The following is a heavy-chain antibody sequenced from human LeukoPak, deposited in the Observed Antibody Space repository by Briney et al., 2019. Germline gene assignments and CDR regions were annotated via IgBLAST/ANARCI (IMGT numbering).Heavy chain of an antibody. V-gene: IGHV3-7*01. CDR2: IKSDGSEK. CDR1: GLTFRDYW. Sequence: GGSLRLSCAASGLTFRDYWMNWVRQTPGKGLEWVAVIKSDGSEKYVDSMKGRFTISRDNAKNSLYLQLNGLRVEDTAVYYCARDLRGDTNNWLDPWGQGTLVTVSS. D-gene: IGHD3-10*01. CDR3: ARDLRGDTNNWLDP. J-gene: IGHJ5*02.